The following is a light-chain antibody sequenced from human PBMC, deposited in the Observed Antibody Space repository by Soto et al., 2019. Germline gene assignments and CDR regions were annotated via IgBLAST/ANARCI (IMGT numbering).Light chain of an antibody. V-gene: IGLV1-40*01. Sequence: QSVLTQPPSVSGAPGQRVTISCTGSSSNIGARYEVHWYQQVPGTAPKLLIYNNSNRPSGVPDRFSGSKSGTSASLAITGLQAEDEADYYCQSYDSSLSGVVFGGGTMLTVL. CDR2: NNS. CDR3: QSYDSSLSGVV. CDR1: SSNIGARYE. J-gene: IGLJ2*01.